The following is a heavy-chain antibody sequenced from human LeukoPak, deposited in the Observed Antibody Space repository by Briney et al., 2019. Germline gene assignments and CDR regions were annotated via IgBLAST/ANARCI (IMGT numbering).Heavy chain of an antibody. J-gene: IGHJ6*02. D-gene: IGHD3-16*01. CDR2: IRSKANSYAT. V-gene: IGHV3-73*01. CDR1: GFTFSGSA. Sequence: GGSLKLSCAASGFTFSGSAMHWVRQASGKGLEWVGRIRSKANSYATAYAASVKGRFTISRDDSKNTAYLQMNSLKTEDTAVHYCTRGAPKYYYYYGMDVWGQGTTVTVSS. CDR3: TRGAPKYYYYYGMDV.